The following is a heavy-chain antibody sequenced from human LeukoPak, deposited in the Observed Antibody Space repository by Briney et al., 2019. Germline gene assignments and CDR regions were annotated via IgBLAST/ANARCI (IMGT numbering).Heavy chain of an antibody. Sequence: PGGSLRLSCAASGFTFRSYWMSWVRQAPGKGLKWVVNINQGGSVQYYMDSVKGRFTISRDDAKNSLYVQMNSLRDEDTAVYYCARVEYSGWNLEYWGQGTLVTVSS. CDR3: ARVEYSGWNLEY. CDR1: GFTFRSYW. CDR2: INQGGSVQ. D-gene: IGHD5-12*01. J-gene: IGHJ4*02. V-gene: IGHV3-7*01.